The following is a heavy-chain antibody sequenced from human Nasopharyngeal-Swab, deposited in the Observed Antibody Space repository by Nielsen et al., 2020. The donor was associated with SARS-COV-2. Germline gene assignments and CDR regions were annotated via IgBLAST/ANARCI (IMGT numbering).Heavy chain of an antibody. Sequence: ASVKVSCKASGYTFTRYYIHWVRQAPGQGLEWMGIINPGGGSARYSQNFQGRVTMTRDTSTSTAYMELSSLRSEDTAAYYCARGGWLRKDYYYSYYYMDVWGKGTTVTVSS. CDR3: ARGGWLRKDYYYSYYYMDV. D-gene: IGHD5-24*01. V-gene: IGHV1-46*01. CDR2: INPGGGSA. CDR1: GYTFTRYY. J-gene: IGHJ6*03.